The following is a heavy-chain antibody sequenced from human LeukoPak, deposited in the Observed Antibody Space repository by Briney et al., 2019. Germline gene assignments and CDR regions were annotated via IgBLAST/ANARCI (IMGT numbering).Heavy chain of an antibody. CDR1: GGSISSYY. D-gene: IGHD6-13*01. CDR3: AGGVYSSSWTPPGY. V-gene: IGHV4-59*01. CDR2: IYYSGST. J-gene: IGHJ4*02. Sequence: PSETLSLTCTVSGGSISSYYWSWIRQPPGKGLEWIGYIYYSGSTNYNPSLKSRVTISVDTSKNQFSLKLSSVTAADTAVYYCAGGVYSSSWTPPGYWGQGTLVTVSS.